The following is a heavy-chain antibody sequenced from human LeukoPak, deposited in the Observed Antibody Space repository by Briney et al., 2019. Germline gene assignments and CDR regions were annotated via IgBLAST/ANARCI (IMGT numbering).Heavy chain of an antibody. CDR3: AKGIRDSSSSVLTWYYYYYMDV. CDR1: GFTFSSYS. D-gene: IGHD6-6*01. Sequence: PGGSLRLSCAASGFTFSSYSMNWVRQAPGKGLEWVSYISSSSSTIYYADSVKGRFTISRDNSKNTLYLQMNSLRAEDTAVYYCAKGIRDSSSSVLTWYYYYYMDVWGKGTTVTVSS. V-gene: IGHV3-48*01. CDR2: ISSSSSTI. J-gene: IGHJ6*03.